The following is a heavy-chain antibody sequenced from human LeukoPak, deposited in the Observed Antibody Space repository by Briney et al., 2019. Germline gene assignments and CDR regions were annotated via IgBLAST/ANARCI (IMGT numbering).Heavy chain of an antibody. J-gene: IGHJ4*02. CDR3: AREEVGATPTGY. CDR2: FGPAGDT. D-gene: IGHD1-26*01. CDR1: GFTFSSYD. Sequence: GGSLRLSCAACGFTFSSYDMHWVRQATGKGLEWVSVFGPAGDTYYPGSVKGQFTISRENAKNSLFLQMSSLRAEDTAVYYWAREEVGATPTGYRGQGTLVTVSS. V-gene: IGHV3-13*03.